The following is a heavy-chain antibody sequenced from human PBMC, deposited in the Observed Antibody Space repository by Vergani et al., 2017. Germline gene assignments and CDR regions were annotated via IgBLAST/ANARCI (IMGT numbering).Heavy chain of an antibody. CDR2: IIPIFGTA. CDR1: GGTFSSYA. J-gene: IGHJ3*02. Sequence: QVQLVQSGAEVKKPGSSVKVSCKASGGTFSSYAISWVRQAPGQGLEWMGGIIPIFGTANYAQKFQGRVTITAGESTSSAYTALGRLRSEDTAVYYCARGSLNATINDAFNIWGQGSIVTVSS. V-gene: IGHV1-69*12. D-gene: IGHD5-24*01. CDR3: ARGSLNATINDAFNI.